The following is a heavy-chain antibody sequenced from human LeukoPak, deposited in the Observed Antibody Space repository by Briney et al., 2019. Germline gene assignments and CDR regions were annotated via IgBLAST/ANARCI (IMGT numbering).Heavy chain of an antibody. Sequence: PGGSLRLSCAASGFTFSSYGMHWVRQAPGKGLEWVAVISYDGSNKYYADSVKGRFTISRDNSKNTLYLQMNSLRAEDTAVYYCARGGGSGHDSDYWGQGTLVTVSS. CDR2: ISYDGSNK. CDR3: ARGGGSGHDSDY. J-gene: IGHJ4*02. CDR1: GFTFSSYG. V-gene: IGHV3-30*03. D-gene: IGHD5-12*01.